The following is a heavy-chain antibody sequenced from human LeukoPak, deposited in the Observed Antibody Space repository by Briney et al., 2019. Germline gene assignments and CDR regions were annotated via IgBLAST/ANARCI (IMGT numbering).Heavy chain of an antibody. J-gene: IGHJ6*03. D-gene: IGHD6-6*01. V-gene: IGHV3-21*01. Sequence: PGGSLRLSCAASGFTFSSYSMNLVRQAPGKGLEWVSSISSSSSYIYYADSVKGRFTISRDNAKNSLYLQMNSLRAEDTAVYYCASVAARYHYMDVWGKGTTVTVSS. CDR2: ISSSSSYI. CDR1: GFTFSSYS. CDR3: ASVAARYHYMDV.